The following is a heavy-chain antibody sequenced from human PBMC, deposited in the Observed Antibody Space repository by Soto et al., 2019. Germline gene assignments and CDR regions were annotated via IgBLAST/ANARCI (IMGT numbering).Heavy chain of an antibody. V-gene: IGHV4-4*07. CDR1: GGSISSSY. CDR3: ARVVEGTVGITTVDY. D-gene: IGHD1-26*01. Sequence: SETLSLTCTVSGGSISSSYWSWIRQPSGKGLEWIGRIYTSGSTNYNPSLKSRVTMSVDTSKNQFSLQLSSVTAADTAVYYCARVVEGTVGITTVDYWGQGTLVTVSS. CDR2: IYTSGST. J-gene: IGHJ4*02.